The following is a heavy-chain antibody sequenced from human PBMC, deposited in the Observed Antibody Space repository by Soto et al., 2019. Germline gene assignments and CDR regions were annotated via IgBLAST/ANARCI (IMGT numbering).Heavy chain of an antibody. CDR1: GFTFSNYA. CDR2: ISGSGGST. CDR3: AQSKLGANSNYFDY. V-gene: IGHV3-23*01. D-gene: IGHD1-26*01. J-gene: IGHJ4*02. Sequence: GSLRLSCAASGFTFSNYAVTWVRQAPGKGLEWVSTISGSGGSTYYADSVKGRFTISRDNAKNTLYLPLNSLRAEDTAVYYFAQSKLGANSNYFDYWGQGTLVTVSS.